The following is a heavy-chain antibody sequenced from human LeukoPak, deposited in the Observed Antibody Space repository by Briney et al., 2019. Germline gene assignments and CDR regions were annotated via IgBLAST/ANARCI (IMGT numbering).Heavy chain of an antibody. J-gene: IGHJ1*01. CDR3: AHSINSSSFYFQL. CDR1: GYTFTGYY. CDR2: INPNSGGT. D-gene: IGHD6-6*01. V-gene: IGHV1-2*02. Sequence: ASVKVSCKASGYTFTGYYMHWVRQAPGQGLECMGWINPNSGGTNYAQKFQGRVTMTRDTSISTAYMELSRLRSDDTAVYYCAHSINSSSFYFQLWGQGTLVTVSS.